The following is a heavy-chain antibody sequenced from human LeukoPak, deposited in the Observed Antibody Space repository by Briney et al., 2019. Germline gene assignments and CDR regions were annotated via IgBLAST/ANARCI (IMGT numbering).Heavy chain of an antibody. CDR3: ARDQGIAVAGLVDY. V-gene: IGHV1-18*01. Sequence: ASLKVSCKASGYSFTSYGISWVQQAPGQGLEWMGWISAYNGNTNYAQKLQGRVTMTTDTSTSTSYMELRSLRSDDTAVYYCARDQGIAVAGLVDYWGQGTLVTVSS. CDR1: GYSFTSYG. D-gene: IGHD6-19*01. CDR2: ISAYNGNT. J-gene: IGHJ4*02.